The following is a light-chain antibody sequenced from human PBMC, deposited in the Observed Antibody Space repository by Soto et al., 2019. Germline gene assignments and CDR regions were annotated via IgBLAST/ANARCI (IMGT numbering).Light chain of an antibody. J-gene: IGKJ4*01. CDR2: DAS. Sequence: DIQISQSPSSLSASVGDRVTITCQASQDIGNSLIWYQQKPGKAPKLLIYDASSLETGVPSRFSGGGSGTHFNFSISSLQPEDVSTYYCHRPDWLPLSLGGGTKVEIK. CDR3: HRPDWLPLS. V-gene: IGKV1-33*01. CDR1: QDIGNS.